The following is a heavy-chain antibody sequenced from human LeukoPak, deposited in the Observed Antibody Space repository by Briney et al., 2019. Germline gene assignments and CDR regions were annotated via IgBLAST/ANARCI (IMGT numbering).Heavy chain of an antibody. D-gene: IGHD4-23*01. CDR3: ARGGWKLGADY. J-gene: IGHJ4*02. CDR2: IYATGRT. CDR1: GGSISNHY. V-gene: IGHV4-4*08. Sequence: SETLSLTCTVSGGSISNHYWSWIRQPPGKGLEWIGFIYATGRTDYNPSFTSRATVSVDMSKNQFSLKLSSVTAADTAMYYCARGGWKLGADYWGQGTLVTVSS.